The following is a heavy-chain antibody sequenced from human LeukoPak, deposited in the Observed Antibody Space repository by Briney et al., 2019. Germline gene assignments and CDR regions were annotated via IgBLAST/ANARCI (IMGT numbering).Heavy chain of an antibody. Sequence: PGGSLRLSCAASGFTVSSNYMSWVRQAPGKGLEWVSVIYSGGSTYYADSVKGRFTISRDNSKNTLYLQMNSLRAEDTAVYYCARVLSGSSYDFWSSSNFDYWGQGTLVTVSS. V-gene: IGHV3-53*01. CDR2: IYSGGST. J-gene: IGHJ4*02. CDR3: ARVLSGSSYDFWSSSNFDY. CDR1: GFTVSSNY. D-gene: IGHD3-3*01.